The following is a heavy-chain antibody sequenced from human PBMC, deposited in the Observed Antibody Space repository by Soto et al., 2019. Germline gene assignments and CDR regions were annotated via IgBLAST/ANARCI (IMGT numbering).Heavy chain of an antibody. CDR2: SHQSGRT. CDR3: ARSDATVLDS. D-gene: IGHD4-17*01. V-gene: IGHV4-4*02. Sequence: QVQLQESGPGLVKPSGTLSLTCTVSGDSMSSSNWWNWVRQIPGKGLQWIGASHQSGRTNYNPSLKSPVTTSGDESKNRFSLDLNSVTAADTGVYFCARSDATVLDSWGQGTLVIVSS. J-gene: IGHJ4*02. CDR1: GDSMSSSNW.